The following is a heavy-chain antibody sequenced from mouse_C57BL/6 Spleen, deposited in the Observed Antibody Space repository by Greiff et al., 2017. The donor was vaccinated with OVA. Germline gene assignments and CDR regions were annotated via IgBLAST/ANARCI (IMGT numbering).Heavy chain of an antibody. CDR3: ARDCCFYYAMDY. CDR1: GFTFSDYG. V-gene: IGHV5-17*01. CDR2: ISSGSSTI. Sequence: EVKLVESGGGLVKPGGSLKLSCAASGFTFSDYGMHWVRQAPEKGLEWVAYISSGSSTIYYADTVKGRFPISRDNAKNTLFLQMTSLRSEDTAMYYSARDCCFYYAMDYWGQGTSVTVSA. J-gene: IGHJ4*01.